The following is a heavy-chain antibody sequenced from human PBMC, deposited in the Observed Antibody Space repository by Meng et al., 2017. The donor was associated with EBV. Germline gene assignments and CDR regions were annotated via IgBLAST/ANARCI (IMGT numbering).Heavy chain of an antibody. CDR3: SRDLAGPFDD. CDR1: GFTFSRFW. J-gene: IGHJ4*02. CDR2: TNEDGGIT. Sequence: EGQVVECGGGPIRPGGSLRLSCAVSGFTFSRFWMHWVRQVPGKGLVWVARTNEDGGITNYADSVKGRFIISRDNTRNTLYLQMNSLRDEDTAVYFCSRDLAGPFDDWGQGTLVTASS. V-gene: IGHV3-74*01.